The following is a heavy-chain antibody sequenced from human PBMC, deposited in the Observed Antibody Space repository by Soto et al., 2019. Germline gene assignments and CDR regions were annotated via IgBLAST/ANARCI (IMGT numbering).Heavy chain of an antibody. V-gene: IGHV3-23*01. CDR1: GFTFGDFA. J-gene: IGHJ2*01. CDR2: CSTTGDP. Sequence: EVQLLESGGTLVQPGGSLRLSCAGSGFTFGDFAMSWVRQAPGKGLEYISTCSTTGDPYYTDPVKGRFTVSRDNSKSTFYLQMDSFRAEDTAVYFCAKEPRAGRWYFDLWGRGTQVIVSS. CDR3: AKEPRAGRWYFDL.